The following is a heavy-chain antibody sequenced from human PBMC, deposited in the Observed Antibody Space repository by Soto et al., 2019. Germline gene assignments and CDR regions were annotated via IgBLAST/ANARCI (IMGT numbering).Heavy chain of an antibody. J-gene: IGHJ6*02. V-gene: IGHV5-10-1*01. CDR1: GYSFTSYW. D-gene: IGHD2-2*01. CDR2: IDPSDSYT. CDR3: ARNLVPAANYYYYGMDV. Sequence: PGESLKISCKGSGYSFTSYWISWVRQMPGKGLEWMGRIDPSDSYTNYSPSFQGHVTISADKSISTAYLQWSSLKASDTAMYYCARNLVPAANYYYYGMDVWGQGTTVTSP.